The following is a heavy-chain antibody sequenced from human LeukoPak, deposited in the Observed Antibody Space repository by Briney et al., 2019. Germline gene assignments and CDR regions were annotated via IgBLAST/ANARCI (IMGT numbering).Heavy chain of an antibody. D-gene: IGHD3-3*01. CDR3: ARDGKGRYDFRESDY. Sequence: ASVKVSCKASGYTYSIYGITWVRQAPGQGLEWMGWISAYNGYTNYAQKFQGRVTMTTDTSTNTAYMELRSLRSDDTAIYYCARDGKGRYDFRESDYWGQGTLVTVSS. J-gene: IGHJ4*02. V-gene: IGHV1-18*01. CDR1: GYTYSIYG. CDR2: ISAYNGYT.